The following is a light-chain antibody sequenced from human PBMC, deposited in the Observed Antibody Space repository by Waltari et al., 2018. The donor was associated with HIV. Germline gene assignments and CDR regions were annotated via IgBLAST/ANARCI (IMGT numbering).Light chain of an antibody. V-gene: IGKV2-28*01. Sequence: DIVMTQSPLSLPVTPGEPASISRRSSQSLLHSNGYNYLDWYLQKPGQSPQLLIYLGSNRASGVPDRFRCSGSGTDFTLKISRVEAEDVGVYYCMQALQTPWTFGQGTKVEIK. CDR3: MQALQTPWT. J-gene: IGKJ1*01. CDR1: QSLLHSNGYNY. CDR2: LGS.